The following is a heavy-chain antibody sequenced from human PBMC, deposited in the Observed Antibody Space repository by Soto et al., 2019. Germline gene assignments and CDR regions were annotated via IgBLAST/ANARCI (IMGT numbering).Heavy chain of an antibody. Sequence: EVQLLESGGALVRLGGSLKLSCEASGFGFSSLALSWVRRAPGRGLEWVSSISGRGVDTLYAASVKGRFTISRDNSRNTLYLQVNSLRAEDTAVYYCAKDQTDVTLFDYWGQGTLVTVSS. CDR2: ISGRGVDT. D-gene: IGHD2-21*02. J-gene: IGHJ4*02. CDR3: AKDQTDVTLFDY. V-gene: IGHV3-23*01. CDR1: GFGFSSLA.